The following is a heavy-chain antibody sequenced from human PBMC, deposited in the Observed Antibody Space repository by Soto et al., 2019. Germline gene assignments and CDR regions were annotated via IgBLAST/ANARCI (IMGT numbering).Heavy chain of an antibody. J-gene: IGHJ6*02. D-gene: IGHD2-15*01. V-gene: IGHV4-4*07. Sequence: SETLSLPCTASGGSISGYYWSWVRQPAGKGLEWVGRIYSDGTPNYSPSLKSRVTMSLDTSKDQFSLHLNSVTAADTAVYYCSRVGWRNSTCYTRGMDVWGQGPTVTVS. CDR2: IYSDGTP. CDR3: SRVGWRNSTCYTRGMDV. CDR1: GGSISGYY.